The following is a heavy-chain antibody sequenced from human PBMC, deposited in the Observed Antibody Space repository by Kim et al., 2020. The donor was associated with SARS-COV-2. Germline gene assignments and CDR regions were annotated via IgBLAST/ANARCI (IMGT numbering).Heavy chain of an antibody. D-gene: IGHD2-15*01. CDR1: GNTLSNHY. CDR2: INPSYGSR. Sequence: ASVKVSCKVSGNTLSNHYRYWVRQAPGQGLEWMGIINPSYGSRNYAQKFQDRVTMTRDTSTSTVYMDLRSVRSEDTAVYYCGRERGHCSGGSCYSVYYGMDVGGQGTTVTVP. J-gene: IGHJ6*01. CDR3: GRERGHCSGGSCYSVYYGMDV. V-gene: IGHV1-46*01.